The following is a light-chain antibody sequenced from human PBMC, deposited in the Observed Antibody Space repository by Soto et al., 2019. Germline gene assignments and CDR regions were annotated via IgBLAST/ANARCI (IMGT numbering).Light chain of an antibody. J-gene: IGKJ1*01. V-gene: IGKV1-9*01. CDR2: AAS. CDR3: QQLNSYPRT. Sequence: DIQLTQSPSFLSASVGDRVTLSCRASHDISSYLAWYQQNPGKAPKLLIYAASTLQTGVPSRFSGSGSGTEFTLTISSLQPEDFATYYCQQLNSYPRTFGQGTKVEIK. CDR1: HDISSY.